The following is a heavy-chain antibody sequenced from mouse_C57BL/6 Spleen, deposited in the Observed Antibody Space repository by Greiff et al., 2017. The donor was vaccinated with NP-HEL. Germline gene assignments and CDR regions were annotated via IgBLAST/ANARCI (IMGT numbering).Heavy chain of an antibody. Sequence: EVKLEESGPGLVKPSQSLSLTCSVTGYSITSGYYWNWIRQFPGNKLEWMGYISYDGSNNYNPSFKNRIPITRDTSKNQFFLKLNSVTTEDTATYYCARREPLLPGYFDYWGQGTTLTVSS. V-gene: IGHV3-6*01. CDR2: ISYDGSN. CDR1: GYSITSGYY. D-gene: IGHD2-10*01. CDR3: ARREPLLPGYFDY. J-gene: IGHJ2*01.